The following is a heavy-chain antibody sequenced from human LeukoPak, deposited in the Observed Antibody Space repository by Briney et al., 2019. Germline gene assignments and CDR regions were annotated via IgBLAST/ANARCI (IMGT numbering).Heavy chain of an antibody. D-gene: IGHD5-12*01. CDR1: GGTFSSYA. Sequence: ASVKVSCKASGGTFSSYAISWVRQAPGQGLEWMGGIIPIFGTANYAQKFQGRVTITADESTSTAYMELSSLRSEDTAVYYCASDEGHFGGYDPHPFDYWGQGTLVTVSS. V-gene: IGHV1-69*13. CDR2: IIPIFGTA. CDR3: ASDEGHFGGYDPHPFDY. J-gene: IGHJ4*02.